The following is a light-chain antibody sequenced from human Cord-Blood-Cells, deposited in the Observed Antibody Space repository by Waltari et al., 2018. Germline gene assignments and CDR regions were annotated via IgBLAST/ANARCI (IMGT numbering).Light chain of an antibody. J-gene: IGLJ3*02. Sequence: QSALTQPPSVSGSPGQSDTISCTGTSSDVGSYNRVSWYQQPPGTAPKLMIYEVSNRPSGVPDRFSGSKSGNTASLTISGLQAEDEADYYCSSYTSSSTWVFGGGTKLTVL. CDR2: EVS. CDR1: SSDVGSYNR. V-gene: IGLV2-18*02. CDR3: SSYTSSSTWV.